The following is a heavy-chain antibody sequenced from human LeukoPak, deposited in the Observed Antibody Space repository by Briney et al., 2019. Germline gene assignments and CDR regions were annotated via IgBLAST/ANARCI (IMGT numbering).Heavy chain of an antibody. J-gene: IGHJ4*02. D-gene: IGHD3-22*01. CDR2: IYSGGST. CDR3: ARGGSYFDISGYYFY. Sequence: GGSLRLSCAASGFTVGSSTMSWVRQAPGKGLEWVSIIYSGGSTSYADSVKGRFTISRDNSKNTLYLQMNSLRTEDTAVYYCARGGSYFDISGYYFYWGQGTLVTVSS. CDR1: GFTVGSST. V-gene: IGHV3-66*01.